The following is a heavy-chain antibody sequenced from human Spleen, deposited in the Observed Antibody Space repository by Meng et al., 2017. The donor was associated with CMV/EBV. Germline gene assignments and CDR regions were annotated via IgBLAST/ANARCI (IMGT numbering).Heavy chain of an antibody. V-gene: IGHV3-30*02. CDR1: GFTFSNYG. CDR3: AKRKTMFGVVIKDGMDV. D-gene: IGHD3-3*02. CDR2: IHYDGTKT. Sequence: GESLKISCEASGFTFSNYGMHWVRQAPGKGLEWVSFIHYDGTKTYHADSVKGRFSTSRYNFKSTLYLQMNNLRVEDTAVYYCAKRKTMFGVVIKDGMDVWGQGTTVTVSS. J-gene: IGHJ6*02.